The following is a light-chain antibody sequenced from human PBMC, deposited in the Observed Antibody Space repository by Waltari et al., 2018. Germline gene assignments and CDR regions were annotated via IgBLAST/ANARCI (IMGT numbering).Light chain of an antibody. Sequence: QSALTQPRSVSGSPGQSVTIPCTGTSSYVGGYNYVSWYQQHPVKAPNLMIYDVSKRPSGVPDRFSGSKSGNTASLTISGLQAEDEADYYCCSYAGGYSWVFGGGTKLTVL. CDR1: SSYVGGYNY. CDR3: CSYAGGYSWV. CDR2: DVS. V-gene: IGLV2-11*01. J-gene: IGLJ3*02.